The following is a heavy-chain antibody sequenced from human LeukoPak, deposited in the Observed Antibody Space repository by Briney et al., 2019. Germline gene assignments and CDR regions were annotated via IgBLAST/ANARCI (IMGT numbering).Heavy chain of an antibody. V-gene: IGHV1-8*03. D-gene: IGHD2-2*01. CDR1: GYTFTSYG. CDR2: MNPNSGNT. CDR3: ASGYCSSTSCYDAFDI. J-gene: IGHJ3*02. Sequence: GASVKVSCKASGYTFTSYGINWVRQAAGQGLEWMGWMNPNSGNTGYAQKFQGRVTITRNTSISTAYMELSSLRSEDTAVYYCASGYCSSTSCYDAFDIWGQGTMVTVSS.